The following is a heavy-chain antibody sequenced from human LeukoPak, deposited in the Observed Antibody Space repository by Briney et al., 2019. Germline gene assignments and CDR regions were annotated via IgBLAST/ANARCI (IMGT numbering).Heavy chain of an antibody. CDR1: GVSFSSFQ. CDR3: ATSYEAKVASFDL. V-gene: IGHV4-4*08. CDR2: IHMTGRT. J-gene: IGHJ4*02. D-gene: IGHD3-3*01. Sequence: SETLSLTCTVSGVSFSSFQWSWIRQSPVRGLEWIGNIHMTGRTDYNPSLKSRVTISVDTSKSQFSLLLTSVSAADTAIYFCATSYEAKVASFDLLGQGILVTVSS.